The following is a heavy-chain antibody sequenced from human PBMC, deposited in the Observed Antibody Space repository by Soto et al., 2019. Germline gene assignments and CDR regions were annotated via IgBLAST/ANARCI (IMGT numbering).Heavy chain of an antibody. CDR3: ARGRITGTRDNWFDP. V-gene: IGHV4-34*01. CDR2: INHSGST. Sequence: VSLTCAVYGGSFSGYYWSWIRQPPGKGLEWIGEINHSGSTNYNPSLKSRVTISVDTSKNQFSLKLSSVTAADTAVYYCARGRITGTRDNWFDPWGQGTLVTVSS. J-gene: IGHJ5*02. D-gene: IGHD1-7*01. CDR1: GGSFSGYY.